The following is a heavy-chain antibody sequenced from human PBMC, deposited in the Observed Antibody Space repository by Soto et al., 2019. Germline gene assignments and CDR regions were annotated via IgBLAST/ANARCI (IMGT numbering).Heavy chain of an antibody. CDR1: GYTFTSYD. CDR2: MNPNSGDT. CDR3: VRGRDYAFWNGLNWFDP. D-gene: IGHD3-3*01. J-gene: IGHJ5*02. V-gene: IGHV1-8*01. Sequence: GASVKVSCKASGYTFTSYDIIWVRQAAGQGLEWMGWMNPNSGDTGYAEKFQGRVTMTRNTAINTAYMDLSSLTSEDTALYYCVRGRDYAFWNGLNWFDPWGQGTLVTVSS.